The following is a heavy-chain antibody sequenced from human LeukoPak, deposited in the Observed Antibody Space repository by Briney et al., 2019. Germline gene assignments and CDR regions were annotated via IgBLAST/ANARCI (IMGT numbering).Heavy chain of an antibody. CDR3: ARTRGYYFDN. CDR1: GYSFINYY. J-gene: IGHJ4*02. V-gene: IGHV1-46*01. Sequence: ASVRVSCKASGYSFINYYMHCVRQAPGQGLEWMGMINPSGGSTTYAQNFQGRVTMTRDMSTSTVYMELSSLTSEDTAVYYCARTRGYYFDNWGQGTLVNVSS. CDR2: INPSGGST.